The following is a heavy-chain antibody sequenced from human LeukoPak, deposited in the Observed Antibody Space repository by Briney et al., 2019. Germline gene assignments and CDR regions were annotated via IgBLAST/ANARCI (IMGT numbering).Heavy chain of an antibody. CDR2: ISYDGSNK. V-gene: IGHV3-30-3*01. CDR1: GFTFSSYA. D-gene: IGHD3-22*01. Sequence: PGGSLRLSCAASGFTFSSYAMHWVRQAPGKGLEWVAVISYDGSNKYYADSVKGRFTISRDNSKNTLYLQMNSLRAEDTAVYYCARDADYYYDSSGLFDYWGQGTLVTVSS. CDR3: ARDADYYYDSSGLFDY. J-gene: IGHJ4*02.